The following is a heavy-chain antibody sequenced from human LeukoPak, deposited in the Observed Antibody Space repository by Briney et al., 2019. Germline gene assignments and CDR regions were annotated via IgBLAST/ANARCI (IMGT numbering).Heavy chain of an antibody. J-gene: IGHJ4*02. CDR3: ARRVEIATHRWEKVANYFDY. CDR1: GGSISSYY. Sequence: SETLSLTCTVSGGSISSYYWSWIRQPPGKGLEWIGYIYYSGSTNYNPSLKSRVTISVDTSKNQFSLKLSSVTAADTAVYYCARRVEIATHRWEKVANYFDYWGQGTLVTVSS. CDR2: IYYSGST. V-gene: IGHV4-59*01. D-gene: IGHD5-24*01.